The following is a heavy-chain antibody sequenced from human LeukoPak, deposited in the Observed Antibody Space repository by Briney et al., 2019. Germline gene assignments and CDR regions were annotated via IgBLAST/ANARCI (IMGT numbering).Heavy chain of an antibody. CDR1: GFTVSSNY. CDR2: IYSGGST. D-gene: IGHD2-8*02. CDR3: ARVLTGSWDWFDP. Sequence: GGSLRLSCAASGFTVSSNYMSWVRQAPGKGLEWVSVIYSGGSTYYADSVKGRFTISRDNSKNTLYLQMNSLRAEDTAVYYCARVLTGSWDWFDPWGQGTLVTVSS. J-gene: IGHJ5*02. V-gene: IGHV3-53*01.